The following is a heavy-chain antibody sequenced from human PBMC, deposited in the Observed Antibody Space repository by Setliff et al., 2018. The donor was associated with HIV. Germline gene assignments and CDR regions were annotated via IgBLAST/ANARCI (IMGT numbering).Heavy chain of an antibody. D-gene: IGHD3-22*01. J-gene: IGHJ3*01. Sequence: LVNPTQTLTLTCKFSGFSLTTTGGGVGWVRQPPGKALEWLAVIYWDDDKRYSPSLKSRLTITKDTSKNQVVLTMTTMDPVDTGTYYCAHRRGYYDSSGYYIVGAFDVWGQGTQVTVSS. CDR2: IYWDDDK. V-gene: IGHV2-5*02. CDR1: GFSLTTTGGG. CDR3: AHRRGYYDSSGYYIVGAFDV.